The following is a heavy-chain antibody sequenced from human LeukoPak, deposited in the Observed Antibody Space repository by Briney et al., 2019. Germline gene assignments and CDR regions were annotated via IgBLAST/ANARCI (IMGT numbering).Heavy chain of an antibody. V-gene: IGHV1-8*03. CDR1: GYTFTGYY. D-gene: IGHD3-16*01. CDR3: ARVGGYYYYYMDA. Sequence: ASVKVSCKASGYTFTGYYMHWVRQAPGQGLEWMGWMNPNSGNTGYAQKFQGRVTITRNTSISTAYMELSSLRSEDTAVYYCARVGGYYYYYMDAWGKGTTVTVSS. CDR2: MNPNSGNT. J-gene: IGHJ6*03.